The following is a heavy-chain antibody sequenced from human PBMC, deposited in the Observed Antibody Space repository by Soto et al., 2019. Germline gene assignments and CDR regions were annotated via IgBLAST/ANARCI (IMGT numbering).Heavy chain of an antibody. CDR3: ARFVRSCSGTTCYTRADV. Sequence: SETLSLTCTVSCGSVSSDTHYWSWIRQPPGKRLEWIGLIYSSGSTNYNPSLKSRVTMSVDTSKNQFSLKLRSVIVADTAVYHCARFVRSCSGTTCYTRADVWGQGTTVTVSS. CDR1: CGSVSSDTHY. J-gene: IGHJ6*02. V-gene: IGHV4-61*01. CDR2: IYSSGST. D-gene: IGHD2-2*02.